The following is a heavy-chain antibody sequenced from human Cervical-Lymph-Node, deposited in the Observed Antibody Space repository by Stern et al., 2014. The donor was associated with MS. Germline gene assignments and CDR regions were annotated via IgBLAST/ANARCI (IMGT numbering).Heavy chain of an antibody. D-gene: IGHD1/OR15-1a*01. CDR2: IYPGDSDT. J-gene: IGHJ4*02. Sequence: VQLVESGAEVKKPGDSLKISCKASGYSFTSYWIGWVRQMPGKGLEWMGIIYPGDSDTRYSPSFQGQVTISADRSISTAYLQWSSLKASDTAMYYCVRQAPEQTLDYWGQGTLVTVSS. CDR1: GYSFTSYW. V-gene: IGHV5-51*01. CDR3: VRQAPEQTLDY.